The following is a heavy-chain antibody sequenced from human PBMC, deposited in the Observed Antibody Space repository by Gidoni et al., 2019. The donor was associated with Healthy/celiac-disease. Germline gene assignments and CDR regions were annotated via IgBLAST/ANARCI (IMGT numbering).Heavy chain of an antibody. D-gene: IGHD3-3*01. CDR1: GGSFSGYY. Sequence: QLQLLLLCAGPLKLPATVSLPCAGSGGSFSGYYWSWIRQPPGKGLAWIGEINHSGSTNYNPSLKSRVTISVDTSKNQFSLKLSSVTAADTAVYYCARGEYYDFWSGYYRNDAFDIWGQGTMVTVSS. CDR2: INHSGST. CDR3: ARGEYYDFWSGYYRNDAFDI. V-gene: IGHV4-34*01. J-gene: IGHJ3*02.